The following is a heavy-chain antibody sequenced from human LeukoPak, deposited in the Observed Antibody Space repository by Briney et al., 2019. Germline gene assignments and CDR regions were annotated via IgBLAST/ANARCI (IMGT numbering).Heavy chain of an antibody. CDR2: ISWNSGSI. D-gene: IGHD3-22*01. J-gene: IGHJ4*02. V-gene: IGHV3-9*01. CDR1: GFTFDDYA. CDR3: AKGPGGYYDSSGYYYFDY. Sequence: PGGSLRLSCAASGFTFDDYAMHWVRQAPGKGLEWVSGISWNSGSIGYADSVKGRFTISRDNAKNSLYLQMNSLRAEDTALYYCAKGPGGYYDSSGYYYFDYWGQGTLVTVSS.